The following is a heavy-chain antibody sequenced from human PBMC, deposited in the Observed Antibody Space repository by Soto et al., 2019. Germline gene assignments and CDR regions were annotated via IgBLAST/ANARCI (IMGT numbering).Heavy chain of an antibody. CDR1: GYTFTSYG. D-gene: IGHD6-19*01. CDR3: ARVSSGIAVAGTSDNWFDP. V-gene: IGHV1-18*01. CDR2: ISAYNGNT. J-gene: IGHJ5*02. Sequence: ASVKVSCKASGYTFTSYGISWVRQAPGQGFEWMGWISAYNGNTNYAQKLQGRVTMTTDTSTSTAYMELRSLRSDDTAVYYCARVSSGIAVAGTSDNWFDPWGQGTLVTVSS.